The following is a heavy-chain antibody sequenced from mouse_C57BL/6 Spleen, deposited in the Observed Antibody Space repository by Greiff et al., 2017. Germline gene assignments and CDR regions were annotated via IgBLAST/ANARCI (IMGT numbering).Heavy chain of an antibody. D-gene: IGHD2-3*01. CDR3: ARGGYYVGAMDY. J-gene: IGHJ4*01. Sequence: QVQLQQPGAELVRPGSSVKLSCKASGYTFTSYWMDWVKQRPGQGLEWIGNIYPSDSETHYNQKFKDKATLTVDKSSSTAYMQLSSLTSEDSAVYYCARGGYYVGAMDYWGQGTSVTVSS. V-gene: IGHV1-61*01. CDR1: GYTFTSYW. CDR2: IYPSDSET.